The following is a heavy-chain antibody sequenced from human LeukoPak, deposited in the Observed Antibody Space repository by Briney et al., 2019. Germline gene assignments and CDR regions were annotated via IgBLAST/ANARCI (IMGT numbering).Heavy chain of an antibody. CDR2: IYHSGST. Sequence: PSGTLSLTCAVSGGSISSSNWWSWARQPPGKGLEWIGEIYHSGSTNYNPSLKSRVTISVDKSKNQFSLKLSSVTAADTAVYYCARDVLVGATALLTDDWGQGTLVTVSS. CDR3: ARDVLVGATALLTDD. V-gene: IGHV4-4*02. J-gene: IGHJ4*02. CDR1: GGSISSSNW. D-gene: IGHD1-26*01.